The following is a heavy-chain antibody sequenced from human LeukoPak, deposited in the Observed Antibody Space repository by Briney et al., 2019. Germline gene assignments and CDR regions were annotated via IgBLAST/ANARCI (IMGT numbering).Heavy chain of an antibody. CDR3: AREQPTIVGGTRHYYYYGMDV. J-gene: IGHJ6*02. CDR1: GGSFSGYY. CDR2: INHSGST. D-gene: IGHD1-26*01. Sequence: SETLSLTCAVYGGSFSGYYWSWIRQPPGKGLEWIGEINHSGSTNYNPSLKSRVTISVDTSKNQFSLKLSSVTAADTAVYYCAREQPTIVGGTRHYYYYGMDVWGQGTTVTVSS. V-gene: IGHV4-34*01.